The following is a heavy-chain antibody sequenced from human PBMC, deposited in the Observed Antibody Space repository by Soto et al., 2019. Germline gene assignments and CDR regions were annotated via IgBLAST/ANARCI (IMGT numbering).Heavy chain of an antibody. CDR3: ARLKDDILTRVDY. D-gene: IGHD3-9*01. CDR2: IYPGDSDT. J-gene: IGHJ4*02. Sequence: GESLKLSCKGSGYRFTSYWIGWVCQLPGKGLEWMGIIYPGDSDTRYSPSFQGQVTISADKSIDTAYLQWSSLKASDTAMYYCARLKDDILTRVDYWGQGTLVTVSS. CDR1: GYRFTSYW. V-gene: IGHV5-51*01.